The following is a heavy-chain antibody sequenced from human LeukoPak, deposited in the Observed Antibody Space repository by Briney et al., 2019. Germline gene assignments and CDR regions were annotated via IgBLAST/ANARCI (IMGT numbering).Heavy chain of an antibody. J-gene: IGHJ4*02. CDR1: GGSISSYY. D-gene: IGHD3-22*01. CDR2: IYTSGST. V-gene: IGHV4-4*07. Sequence: SETLSLTCTVSGGSISSYYWSWTRQPAGKGLEWIGRIYTSGSTNYNPSLKSRVTMSVDTSKNQFSLKLSSVTAADTAVYYCARGGDSSGYYREYWGQGTLVTVSS. CDR3: ARGGDSSGYYREY.